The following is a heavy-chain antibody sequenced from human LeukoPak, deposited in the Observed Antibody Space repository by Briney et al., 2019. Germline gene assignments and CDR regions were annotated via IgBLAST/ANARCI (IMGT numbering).Heavy chain of an antibody. V-gene: IGHV3-11*01. Sequence: GGSLRLSCAASGFTFSDYYMSWIRQAPGKGLEWVSYISSSGSTIYYADSVKGRFTISRDNAKNSLYLQMNSLRAEDTAVYYCARVGLLDHLIYYYYYMDVWGEGTTVTVSS. J-gene: IGHJ6*03. CDR1: GFTFSDYY. CDR2: ISSSGSTI. D-gene: IGHD1-1*01. CDR3: ARVGLLDHLIYYYYYMDV.